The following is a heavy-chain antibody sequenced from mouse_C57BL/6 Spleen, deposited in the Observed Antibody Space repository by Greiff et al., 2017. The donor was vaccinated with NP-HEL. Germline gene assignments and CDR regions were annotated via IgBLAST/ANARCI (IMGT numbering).Heavy chain of an antibody. CDR2: INPSSGYT. CDR3: ARSGFAY. J-gene: IGHJ3*01. V-gene: IGHV1-7*01. CDR1: GYTFTSYW. Sequence: QVHVKQSGAELAKPGASVKLSCKASGYTFTSYWMHWVKQRPGQGLEWIGYINPSSGYTKYNQKFKDKATLTANKSSRTAYMQLSSLTYEDSAVYYCARSGFAYWGQGTLVTVSA.